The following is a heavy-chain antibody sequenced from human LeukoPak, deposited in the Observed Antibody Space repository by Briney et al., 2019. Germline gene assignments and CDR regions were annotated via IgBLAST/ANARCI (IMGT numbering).Heavy chain of an antibody. CDR1: GLTFSNYA. J-gene: IGHJ4*02. CDR3: ARDAESFYTSGSYQGH. V-gene: IGHV3-23*01. Sequence: GGSLRLSCAASGLTFSNYAMTWVRQAPGKGLELVSAISGSGTGPYYADSVKGRFAISRDNSENTLYLQMNSLRAEDTAIYYCARDAESFYTSGSYQGHWGQGTLVTVSS. D-gene: IGHD3-10*01. CDR2: ISGSGTGP.